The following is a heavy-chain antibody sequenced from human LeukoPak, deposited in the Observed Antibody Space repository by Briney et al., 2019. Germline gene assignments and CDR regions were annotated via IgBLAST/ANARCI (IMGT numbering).Heavy chain of an antibody. J-gene: IGHJ3*02. CDR3: ARDRRFLEWSLRAFDI. CDR2: MNPNSGNT. V-gene: IGHV1-8*01. D-gene: IGHD3-3*01. CDR1: GYTFTSYD. Sequence: ASVKVSCKASGYTFTSYDINWVRQATGQGLEWMGWMNPNSGNTGYAQKFQGRVTMTRNTSISTAYMELSSLRSEDTAVYYCARDRRFLEWSLRAFDIWGQGTMVTVSS.